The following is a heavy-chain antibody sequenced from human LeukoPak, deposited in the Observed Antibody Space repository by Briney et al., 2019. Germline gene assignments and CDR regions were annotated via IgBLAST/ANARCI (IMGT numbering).Heavy chain of an antibody. V-gene: IGHV3-48*04. CDR3: ARVASLLRYRWAFDS. Sequence: PGGSLRLSCAASGFTFSSYSMNWVRQAPGKGLEWVSYISSSSSTIYYADSVKGRFTISRDNAKNSLYLQMNSLRAEDTAVYYCARVASLLRYRWAFDSWGQGTLVTVSS. CDR2: ISSSSSTI. CDR1: GFTFSSYS. J-gene: IGHJ4*02. D-gene: IGHD3-10*01.